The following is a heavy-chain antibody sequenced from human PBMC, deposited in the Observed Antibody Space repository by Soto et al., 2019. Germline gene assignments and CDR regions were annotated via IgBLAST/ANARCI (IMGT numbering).Heavy chain of an antibody. CDR3: ARGSSGWPPRLDY. V-gene: IGHV4-59*01. D-gene: IGHD6-19*01. CDR2: IYYSGST. CDR1: GGPISSYY. J-gene: IGHJ4*02. Sequence: QVQLQESGPGLVKPSETLSLNCTVSGGPISSYYWSWIRQSPGKGLQWIGYIYYSGSTNYNPSLKSRDTISVDTSKNQFSLELSSVTAADTAVYYWARGSSGWPPRLDYWGQGTRVSVSS.